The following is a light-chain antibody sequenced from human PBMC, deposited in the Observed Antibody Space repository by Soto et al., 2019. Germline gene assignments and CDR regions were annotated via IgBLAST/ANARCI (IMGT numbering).Light chain of an antibody. V-gene: IGLV2-14*01. Sequence: QSVLTQPASVSGSPGQSITISCTGTSSDVGGYNYVSWYQQHPGKAPKLMIYDVSYRPSGVSDRFSGSKSGNTASLTISGLQFEEEADYYCDSYTSGTSYVSVTGTKFTV. CDR3: DSYTSGTSYV. J-gene: IGLJ1*01. CDR1: SSDVGGYNY. CDR2: DVS.